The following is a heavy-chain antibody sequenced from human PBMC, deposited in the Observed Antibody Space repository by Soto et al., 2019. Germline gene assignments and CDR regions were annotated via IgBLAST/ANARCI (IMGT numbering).Heavy chain of an antibody. D-gene: IGHD1-26*01. CDR1: GFTFSSFA. J-gene: IGHJ4*02. CDR3: AKLGTVGVFGN. CDR2: ITFSGAYT. Sequence: GGSLRLSCAASGFTFSSFAMSWVRQAPGKGLEWLSGITFSGAYTYYAESVKGRFTISRDNSKNTLFLEMNSLRAEDTALYYCAKLGTVGVFGNWGQGAQVTVSS. V-gene: IGHV3-23*01.